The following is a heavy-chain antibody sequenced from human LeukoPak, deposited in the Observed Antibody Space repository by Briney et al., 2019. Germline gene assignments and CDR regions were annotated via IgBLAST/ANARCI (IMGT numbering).Heavy chain of an antibody. CDR1: GYTFTSYG. J-gene: IGHJ6*02. CDR2: ISAYNGNT. V-gene: IGHV1-18*01. CDR3: ARDNGGGSWYYHYYYGMDV. Sequence: ASVKVSCKASGYTFTSYGISWVRQAPGQGLEWMGWISAYNGNTNYAQKLQGRVTMTTDTSTGTAYMELRSLRSDDTAVYYCARDNGGGSWYYHYYYGMDVWGQGTTVTVSS. D-gene: IGHD6-13*01.